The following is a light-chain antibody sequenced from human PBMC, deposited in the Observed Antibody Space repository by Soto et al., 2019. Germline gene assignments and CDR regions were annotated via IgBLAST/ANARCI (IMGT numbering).Light chain of an antibody. CDR1: SSDVGAYDY. CDR3: SSFAGANTWV. Sequence: QSVLTQPPAASGSPGQSVTISCTGASSDVGAYDYVSWYQQHPGKAPKLIIYEVTKRPSGVPDRFSGSKSGNAAFLTVSGLQAEDEAGYYCSSFAGANTWVFGGGTKLTVL. CDR2: EVT. V-gene: IGLV2-8*01. J-gene: IGLJ3*02.